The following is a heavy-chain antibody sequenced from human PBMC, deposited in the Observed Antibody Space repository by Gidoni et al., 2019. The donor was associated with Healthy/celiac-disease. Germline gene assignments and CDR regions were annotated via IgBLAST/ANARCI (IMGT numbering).Heavy chain of an antibody. V-gene: IGHV3-48*03. D-gene: IGHD6-13*01. J-gene: IGHJ6*02. CDR3: ARGGEAAAGRNYYYYGMDV. Sequence: EVQLVESGGGLVQPGGSLRLSCAASGFTFSSYEMHWVRQAPRKGLEWVSYIRSSGSTIDYADSVKGRFTISRDNAKNALYLQMNSLRAEDTAVYYCARGGEAAAGRNYYYYGMDVWGQGTTVTVSS. CDR1: GFTFSSYE. CDR2: IRSSGSTI.